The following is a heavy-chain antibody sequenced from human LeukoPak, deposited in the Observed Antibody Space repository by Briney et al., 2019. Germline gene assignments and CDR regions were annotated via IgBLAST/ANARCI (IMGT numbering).Heavy chain of an antibody. V-gene: IGHV3-21*01. CDR3: ARAEQRYYYDTSGLRLPDY. CDR1: GFTFSSCS. D-gene: IGHD3-22*01. CDR2: ISSTSSYI. J-gene: IGHJ4*02. Sequence: AGGSLRLSCAASGFTFSSCSMNWVRQAPGKGLGWVSSISSTSSYISYTDSVKGRFTISRDNAKNSLYLQMNSLRAEDTAVYYCARAEQRYYYDTSGLRLPDYWGQGTLVTVSS.